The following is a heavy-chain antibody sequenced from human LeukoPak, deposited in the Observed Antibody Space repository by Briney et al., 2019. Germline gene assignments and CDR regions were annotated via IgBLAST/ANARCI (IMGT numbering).Heavy chain of an antibody. CDR3: ARDRVAAAGLYWFDP. CDR2: ISYDGSNK. D-gene: IGHD6-13*01. CDR1: GFPFSTYA. J-gene: IGHJ5*02. V-gene: IGHV3-30-3*01. Sequence: GGSLRLSCAASGFPFSTYAMHWVRQAPGKGLEWVAVISYDGSNKYYADSVKGRFTISRDNSKNTLYLQVNSLRAEDTAVYYCARDRVAAAGLYWFDPWAREPWSPSPQ.